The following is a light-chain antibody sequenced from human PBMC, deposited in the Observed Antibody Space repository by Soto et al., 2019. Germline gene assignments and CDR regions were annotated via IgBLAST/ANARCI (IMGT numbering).Light chain of an antibody. CDR2: GAS. J-gene: IGKJ2*01. CDR3: QQYGASPIYT. CDR1: QGISNTY. V-gene: IGKV3-20*01. Sequence: EIVLTQSPGTLSLSPGERATLSCRASQGISNTYLAWYQQKPGQAPRLLIYGASSRATGTPDRFSGSGSGTDFALTISRLEPEDFAVYYCQQYGASPIYTFGQGTKLEI.